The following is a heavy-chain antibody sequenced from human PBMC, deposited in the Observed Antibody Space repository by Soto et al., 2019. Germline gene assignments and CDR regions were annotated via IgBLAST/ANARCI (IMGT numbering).Heavy chain of an antibody. CDR1: GFTVSSNY. CDR3: ATNLKDGGMDV. J-gene: IGHJ6*02. V-gene: IGHV3-53*01. Sequence: PGGSLRLSCAASGFTVSSNYMSWVRQAPGKGLEWVSVIYSGGSTYYADSVKGRFTISRDNSKDTLFLQMNSLRAEDTAVYICATNLKDGGMDVWGQGTTVTVSS. CDR2: IYSGGST.